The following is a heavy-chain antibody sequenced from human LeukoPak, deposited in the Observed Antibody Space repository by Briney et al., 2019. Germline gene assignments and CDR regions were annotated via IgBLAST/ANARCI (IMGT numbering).Heavy chain of an antibody. Sequence: GGSLRLSCAASGFIFSIYGMSWVRQAPGKGLEWVAVISYDGSNKYYADSVKGRFTISRDNSKNTLYLQMNSLRAEDTAVYHCASYEWELPQSPYYYYYYYMDVWGKGTTVTVSS. J-gene: IGHJ6*03. V-gene: IGHV3-30*03. CDR3: ASYEWELPQSPYYYYYYYMDV. CDR1: GFIFSIYG. CDR2: ISYDGSNK. D-gene: IGHD1-26*01.